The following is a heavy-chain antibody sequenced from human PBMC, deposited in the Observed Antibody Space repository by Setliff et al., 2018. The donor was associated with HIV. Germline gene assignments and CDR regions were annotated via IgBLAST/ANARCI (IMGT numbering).Heavy chain of an antibody. CDR2: IYSSGST. CDR1: GGSISGANYY. J-gene: IGHJ4*02. D-gene: IGHD3-3*01. CDR3: AREATIFGVVMPYFDY. Sequence: SETLSLPCTVSGGSISGANYYWTWIRQPAGKGLEWIGRIYSSGSTNYNPSLKSRVTISIGTSKNQFSLKLSSVTAADTAVYYCAREATIFGVVMPYFDYWGQGTLVTVSS. V-gene: IGHV4-61*02.